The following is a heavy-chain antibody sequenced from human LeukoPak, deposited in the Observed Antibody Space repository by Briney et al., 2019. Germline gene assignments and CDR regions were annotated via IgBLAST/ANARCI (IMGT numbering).Heavy chain of an antibody. J-gene: IGHJ4*02. CDR3: ARAPAPLRFLEWSPFEN. CDR1: GYTFTSYG. Sequence: GASVKVSCKASGYTFTSYGISWVRQAPGQGLEWMGWISAYNGNTNYAQKLQGRVTMTTDTSTSTAYMELRSLRSDDTAVYYCARAPAPLRFLEWSPFENWGQGTLVTVSS. V-gene: IGHV1-18*01. CDR2: ISAYNGNT. D-gene: IGHD3-3*01.